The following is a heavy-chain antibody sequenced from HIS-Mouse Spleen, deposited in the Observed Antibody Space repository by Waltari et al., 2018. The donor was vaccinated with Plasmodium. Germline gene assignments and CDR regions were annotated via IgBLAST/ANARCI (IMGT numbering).Heavy chain of an antibody. Sequence: EVQLVETGGGLIQPGGSLRLSCAASGFTVSSNYMSWVRQAPGKGLEWVSVIYSGGRTYYADSVKGLFTISRDNSKNTLYLQMNSLRAEDTAVYYCARVGHYDSSGYYYWGQGTLVTVSS. D-gene: IGHD3-22*01. V-gene: IGHV3-53*02. CDR1: GFTVSSNY. CDR3: ARVGHYDSSGYYY. CDR2: IYSGGRT. J-gene: IGHJ4*02.